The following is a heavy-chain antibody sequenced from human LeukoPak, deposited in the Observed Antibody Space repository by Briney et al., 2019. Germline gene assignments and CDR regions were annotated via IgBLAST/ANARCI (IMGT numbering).Heavy chain of an antibody. J-gene: IGHJ5*02. V-gene: IGHV4-4*07. CDR3: ARGDRAVAGAWGWFDP. CDR1: NGSISSYY. Sequence: SETLSLTCTVSNGSISSYYWSWIRQPAGKGLEWIGRIHASGSTNYNHSLKSRVTMSVDTPKNQFSLKLSSVTAADTAIYFCARGDRAVAGAWGWFDPWGQGTLVTVSS. D-gene: IGHD6-19*01. CDR2: IHASGST.